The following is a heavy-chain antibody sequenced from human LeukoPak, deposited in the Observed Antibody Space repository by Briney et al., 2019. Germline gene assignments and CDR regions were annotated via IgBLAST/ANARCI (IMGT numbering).Heavy chain of an antibody. Sequence: GESLKISCKGSGYSFTTYWIAWVRQMPGKGLECMGIIYPADSDTRYSPSFQGQVTISADKSITTAYLQWSSLKASDTAMYYCARRSSGGSYWDWGQGTLVTVSS. V-gene: IGHV5-51*01. CDR2: IYPADSDT. CDR3: ARRSSGGSYWD. D-gene: IGHD1-26*01. CDR1: GYSFTTYW. J-gene: IGHJ4*02.